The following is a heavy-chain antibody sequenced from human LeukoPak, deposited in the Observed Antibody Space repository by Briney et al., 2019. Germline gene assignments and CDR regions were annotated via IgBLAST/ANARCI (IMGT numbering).Heavy chain of an antibody. CDR3: ARDGENHMTSAFDI. CDR2: IYYSGST. V-gene: IGHV4-59*01. CDR1: GGSISSYY. J-gene: IGHJ3*02. D-gene: IGHD1-14*01. Sequence: SETLSLTCTVPGGSISSYYWSWIRQPPGKGLEWIGYIYYSGSTNYNPSLKSRVTISVDTSKNQFSLKLSSVTAADTAVYYCARDGENHMTSAFDIWGQGTMVTVSS.